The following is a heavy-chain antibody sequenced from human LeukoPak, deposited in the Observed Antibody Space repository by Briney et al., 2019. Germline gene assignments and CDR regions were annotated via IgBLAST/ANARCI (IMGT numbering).Heavy chain of an antibody. Sequence: ASVKVSCKASGDTFIPYTFSWVRQAPGQGLEWIGRIIPSLDVANYAQKFQGRVTLSADRDTATTYMEVTSLRSEDTAMYYCARDHCSPGTCLGGHWGQGTLVTVYS. CDR3: ARDHCSPGTCLGGH. CDR2: IIPSLDVA. D-gene: IGHD2-15*01. V-gene: IGHV1-69*04. J-gene: IGHJ4*02. CDR1: GDTFIPYT.